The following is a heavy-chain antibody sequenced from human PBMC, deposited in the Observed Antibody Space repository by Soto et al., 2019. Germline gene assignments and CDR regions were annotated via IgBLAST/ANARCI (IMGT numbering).Heavy chain of an antibody. Sequence: SETLSLTCAVYGGSFSDHYWSWIRQPPGKGLEWIGEISHSGSTNYNPSLKSRVTISVDTSKNQFSLKLSSVSAADTAVYYCARVGGSNYLSDYWGQGTLVTVSS. CDR2: ISHSGST. CDR1: GGSFSDHY. CDR3: ARVGGSNYLSDY. V-gene: IGHV4-34*01. J-gene: IGHJ4*02. D-gene: IGHD1-7*01.